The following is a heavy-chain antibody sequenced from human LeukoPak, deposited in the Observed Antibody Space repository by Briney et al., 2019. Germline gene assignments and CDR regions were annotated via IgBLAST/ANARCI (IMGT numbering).Heavy chain of an antibody. D-gene: IGHD3-9*01. Sequence: GGSLRLSCAASGFTFSNAWMSWVRQAPGKGLEWAGRIKSKTDGGTTDYAAPVKGRFTISRDDSKNTLYLQMNSLKTEDTAVYYCTTATASDILTGYYGGYYFDYWGQGTLVTVSS. CDR2: IKSKTDGGTT. V-gene: IGHV3-15*01. J-gene: IGHJ4*02. CDR1: GFTFSNAW. CDR3: TTATASDILTGYYGGYYFDY.